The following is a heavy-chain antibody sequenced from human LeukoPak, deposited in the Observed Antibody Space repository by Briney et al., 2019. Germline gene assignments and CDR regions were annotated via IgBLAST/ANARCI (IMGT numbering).Heavy chain of an antibody. CDR2: INWNGDRT. CDR1: GFTFDDYG. V-gene: IGHV3-20*04. Sequence: GGSLRLSCAASGFTFDDYGMTWVRQAPGKGLEWVSGINWNGDRTGYADSVKGRFTISRDNAKNSLYLQMNSLRVEDTALYYCAREIVTTDNYYYMDVWGKGTTVTVSS. CDR3: AREIVTTDNYYYMDV. D-gene: IGHD4-17*01. J-gene: IGHJ6*03.